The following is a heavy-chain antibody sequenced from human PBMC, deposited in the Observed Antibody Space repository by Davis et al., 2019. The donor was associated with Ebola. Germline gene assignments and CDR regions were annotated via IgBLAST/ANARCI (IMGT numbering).Heavy chain of an antibody. J-gene: IGHJ4*02. CDR1: GGSFSGYY. CDR3: ARVGWYYDILTGYSNGGFDY. D-gene: IGHD3-9*01. V-gene: IGHV4-34*01. CDR2: INHSGST. Sequence: MPSETLSLTCAVYGGSFSGYYWSWIRQPPGKGLEWIGEINHSGSTNYNPSLKSRVTISVDTSKNQFSLKLSSVTAADTAVYYCARVGWYYDILTGYSNGGFDYWGQGTLVTVSS.